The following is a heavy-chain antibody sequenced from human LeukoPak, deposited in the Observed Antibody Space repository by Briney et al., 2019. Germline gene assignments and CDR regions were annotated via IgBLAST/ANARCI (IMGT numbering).Heavy chain of an antibody. CDR1: GGTFSSYA. CDR3: ARDSNGDYGFDY. J-gene: IGHJ4*02. V-gene: IGHV1-69*05. D-gene: IGHD4-17*01. Sequence: SVKVSCKASGGTFSSYAISWVRQAPGQGLEWMGGIIPIFGTANHAQKFQGRVTITTGESTSTAYMELSSLRSEDTAVYYCARDSNGDYGFDYWGQGTLVTVSS. CDR2: IIPIFGTA.